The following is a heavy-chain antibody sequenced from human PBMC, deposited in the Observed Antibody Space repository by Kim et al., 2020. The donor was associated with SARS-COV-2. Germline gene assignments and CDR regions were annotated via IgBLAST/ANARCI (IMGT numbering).Heavy chain of an antibody. CDR1: GYTFTSYA. D-gene: IGHD6-19*01. CDR2: INAGNGNT. Sequence: ASVKVSCKASGYTFTSYAMHWVRQAPGQRLEWMGWINAGNGNTKYSQKFQGRVTITRDTSASTAYMELSSLRSEDTAVYYCARDQLLPFAGTSGWFFDYWGQGTLVTVSS. J-gene: IGHJ4*02. CDR3: ARDQLLPFAGTSGWFFDY. V-gene: IGHV1-3*01.